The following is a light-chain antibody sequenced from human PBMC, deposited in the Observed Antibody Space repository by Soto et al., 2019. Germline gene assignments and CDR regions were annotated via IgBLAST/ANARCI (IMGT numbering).Light chain of an antibody. CDR3: SAYSTGSTPVL. CDR1: SSDVGSTFNY. Sequence: QSVLTQPASVSGSPGQSITISCTGTSSDVGSTFNYVSWYQHHPGKAPRLIMSDVNHRPSGVSDRFSGSKSGTTASLTISGLQAEDEADYFCSAYSTGSTPVLFGGGTQLTVL. V-gene: IGLV2-14*03. J-gene: IGLJ3*02. CDR2: DVN.